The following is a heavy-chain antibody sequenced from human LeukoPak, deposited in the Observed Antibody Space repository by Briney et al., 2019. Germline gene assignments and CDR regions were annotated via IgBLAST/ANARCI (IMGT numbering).Heavy chain of an antibody. V-gene: IGHV3-30*02. CDR3: AKVGSGWYGVDY. D-gene: IGHD6-19*01. J-gene: IGHJ4*02. Sequence: GGSLRLSCAASGFTFSTYGMHWVRRAPGKGLEWVAFIRYDGGNQYYAESVKGRFAISRDNSKNTLYVQMNSLRTEDTAVYYCAKVGSGWYGVDYWGQGTLVTVSS. CDR1: GFTFSTYG. CDR2: IRYDGGNQ.